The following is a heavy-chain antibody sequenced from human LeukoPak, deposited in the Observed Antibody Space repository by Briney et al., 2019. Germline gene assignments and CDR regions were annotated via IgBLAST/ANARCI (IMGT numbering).Heavy chain of an antibody. CDR2: INPNSGST. CDR3: ARDLGSIFGVVMKR. CDR1: GYTFTGYD. Sequence: ASVKVSCTASGYTFTGYDMHWVRQAPGQGLEWIGWINPNSGSTNYAQTFQGRVTMTRDNANSSAYLQLNRLRADDTALYYCARDLGSIFGVVMKRWGQGTLVTVSS. V-gene: IGHV1-2*02. J-gene: IGHJ4*02. D-gene: IGHD3-3*02.